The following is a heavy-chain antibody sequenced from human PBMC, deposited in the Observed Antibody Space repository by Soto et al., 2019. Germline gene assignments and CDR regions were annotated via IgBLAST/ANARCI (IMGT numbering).Heavy chain of an antibody. CDR1: ASSFTEYA. D-gene: IGHD3-3*01. CDR3: ATDPNFYYDSAYYSSRWFDS. CDR2: ISGSGKNT. Sequence: EVQLLESGGGLVQPGGSLRLSCATSASSFTEYAMGWVRQAPGKGLEWVSAISGSGKNTFYADSVKGRFAISRDDSRKTLILQMSSLRVDDTATYSCATDPNFYYDSAYYSSRWFDSWGQGTVVTVSS. J-gene: IGHJ5*01. V-gene: IGHV3-23*01.